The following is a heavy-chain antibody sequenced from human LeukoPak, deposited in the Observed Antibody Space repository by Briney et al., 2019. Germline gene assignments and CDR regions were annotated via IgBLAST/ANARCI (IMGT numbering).Heavy chain of an antibody. CDR1: GGSISSGSYF. Sequence: SETLSLTCTVSGGSISSGSYFWSWIRQPAGKGLEWIGRIYTSGSTNYNPSLKSRVTISVDTSKNQFSLNLSSVTAADTAVYYCARDRTGTFDYWGQGTLVTVSS. D-gene: IGHD7-27*01. J-gene: IGHJ4*02. CDR3: ARDRTGTFDY. CDR2: IYTSGST. V-gene: IGHV4-61*02.